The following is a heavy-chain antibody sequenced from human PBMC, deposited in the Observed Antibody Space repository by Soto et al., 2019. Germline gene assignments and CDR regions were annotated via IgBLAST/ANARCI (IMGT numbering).Heavy chain of an antibody. CDR2: VFHSGSS. CDR1: GSSVAVFY. CDR3: AGDTGSGVAQIEY. J-gene: IGHJ4*02. Sequence: AATXALTCTFSGSSVAVFYCIVIRQPPGKGLECIGYVFHSGSSNYNPSLKSRVTISVDTSKSQISMRLTSVTAADTAVYYCAGDTGSGVAQIEYWGQGTLVTVYS. D-gene: IGHD3-10*01. V-gene: IGHV4-59*02.